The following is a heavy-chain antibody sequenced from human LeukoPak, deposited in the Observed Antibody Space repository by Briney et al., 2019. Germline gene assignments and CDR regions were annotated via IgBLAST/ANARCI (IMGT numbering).Heavy chain of an antibody. D-gene: IGHD6-19*01. CDR2: ISAYNGNT. J-gene: IGHJ4*02. CDR3: ARDGFKGDVEQWLNFDY. V-gene: IGHV1-18*01. Sequence: ASVKVSCKASGYTFTSYGISWVRQAPGQGLEWMGWISAYNGNTNYAQKLQGRVTMTTDTSTSTAYMELRSLRSDDTAVYYCARDGFKGDVEQWLNFDYWGQGTLVTVSS. CDR1: GYTFTSYG.